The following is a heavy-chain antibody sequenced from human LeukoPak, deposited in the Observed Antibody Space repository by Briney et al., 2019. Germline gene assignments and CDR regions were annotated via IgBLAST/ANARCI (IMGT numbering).Heavy chain of an antibody. Sequence: GGSLRLSCAASGVTFSSNAMSWVRQAPGRGLEWVSGITGSGDNTYYTESVKGRFTISRDNSKNTLYLEMNSLRAEDTAIYYCAKYLAGGWYYIDCWGQGTLVTVSS. CDR3: AKYLAGGWYYIDC. CDR1: GVTFSSNA. V-gene: IGHV3-23*01. J-gene: IGHJ4*02. CDR2: ITGSGDNT. D-gene: IGHD6-19*01.